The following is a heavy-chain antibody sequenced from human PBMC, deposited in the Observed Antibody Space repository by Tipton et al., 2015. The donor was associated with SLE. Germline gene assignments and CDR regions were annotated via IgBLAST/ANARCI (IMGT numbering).Heavy chain of an antibody. CDR3: ARGRKQWLEWYFDL. D-gene: IGHD6-19*01. Sequence: TLSLTCAVYGGSFSGYYWSWIRQPPGKGLEWIGEINHSGSTNYNPSLKGRVTISVDTSKNQFSLKLSSVTAADTAVYYCARGRKQWLEWYFDLWGRGTLVTVSS. J-gene: IGHJ2*01. CDR2: INHSGST. V-gene: IGHV4-34*01. CDR1: GGSFSGYY.